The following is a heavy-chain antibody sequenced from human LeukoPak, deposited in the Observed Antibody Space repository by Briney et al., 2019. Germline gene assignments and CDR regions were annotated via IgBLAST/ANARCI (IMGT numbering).Heavy chain of an antibody. CDR3: ARDRAATHSDY. CDR1: GYTFTNYN. CDR2: ISPDSGVT. Sequence: GASVKVSCKASGYTFTNYNMHWVRQAPGQGLEWMGRISPDSGVTNYAQKFQGRVTVTRDTSITTAYMELSRLTSDDTAVYYCARDRAATHSDYWGQGTLSPSPQ. V-gene: IGHV1-2*06. D-gene: IGHD6-13*01. J-gene: IGHJ4*02.